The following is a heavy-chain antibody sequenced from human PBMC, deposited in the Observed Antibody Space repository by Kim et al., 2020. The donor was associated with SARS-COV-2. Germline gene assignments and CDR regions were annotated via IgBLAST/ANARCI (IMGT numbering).Heavy chain of an antibody. J-gene: IGHJ3*02. V-gene: IGHV3-30*18. CDR3: AKVTRLDAFDI. D-gene: IGHD6-25*01. CDR1: GFTFSSYG. CDR2: ISYDGSNK. Sequence: GGSLRLSCAASGFTFSSYGMHWVRQAPGKGLEWVAVISYDGSNKYYADSVKGRFTISRDNSKNTLYLQMNSLRAEDTAVYYCAKVTRLDAFDIWGQGTMVTVSS.